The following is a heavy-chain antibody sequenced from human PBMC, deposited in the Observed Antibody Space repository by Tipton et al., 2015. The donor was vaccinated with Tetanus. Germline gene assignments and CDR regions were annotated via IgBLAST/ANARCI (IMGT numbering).Heavy chain of an antibody. D-gene: IGHD6-13*01. V-gene: IGHV3-23*01. CDR1: GFTFSSYA. CDR2: ISGSGGST. Sequence: GSLRLSCAASGFTFSSYAMSWVRQAPGKGLEWVSAISGSGGSTYYADSVKGRFTISRDNSKNTLYLQMNSLRAEDTAVYYCAKEIAAAGTVVFIALDYWGQGTLVTVSS. CDR3: AKEIAAAGTVVFIALDY. J-gene: IGHJ4*02.